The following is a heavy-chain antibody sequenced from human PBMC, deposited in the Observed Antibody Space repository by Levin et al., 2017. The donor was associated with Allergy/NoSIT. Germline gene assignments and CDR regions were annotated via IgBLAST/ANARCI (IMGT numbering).Heavy chain of an antibody. D-gene: IGHD1-26*01. CDR3: ARSIVGASGGVYFDY. J-gene: IGHJ4*02. V-gene: IGHV5-51*01. CDR1: GYSFTSYW. Sequence: RGESLKISCKGSGYSFTSYWIGWVRQMPGKGLEWMGIIYPGDSDTRYSPSFQGQVTISADKSISTAYLQWSSLKASDTAMYYCARSIVGASGGVYFDYWGQGTLVTVSS. CDR2: IYPGDSDT.